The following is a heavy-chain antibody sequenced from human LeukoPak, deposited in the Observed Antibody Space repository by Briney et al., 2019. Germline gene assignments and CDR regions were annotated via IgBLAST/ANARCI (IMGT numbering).Heavy chain of an antibody. CDR1: GGSISSGGYY. Sequence: SETLSLTCTVSGGSISSGGYYWSWIRQHPGKGLEWIGYIYYSGSTYYNPSLKSRVTISVDTSKNQFSLKLSSVTAADTAVYYCARVPNFGELSYYFDYWGQGTLVTVSS. D-gene: IGHD3-10*01. CDR3: ARVPNFGELSYYFDY. J-gene: IGHJ4*02. V-gene: IGHV4-31*03. CDR2: IYYSGST.